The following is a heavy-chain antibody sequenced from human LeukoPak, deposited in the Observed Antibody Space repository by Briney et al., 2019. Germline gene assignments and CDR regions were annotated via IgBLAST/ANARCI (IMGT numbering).Heavy chain of an antibody. CDR3: ARVILTGYKNYFDY. V-gene: IGHV4-30-4*01. J-gene: IGHJ4*02. D-gene: IGHD3-9*01. CDR2: IYYSGST. CDR1: GGSISSGDYY. Sequence: SETLSLTCTVSGGSISSGDYYWSWIRQPPGKGLEWIGYIYYSGSTYYNPSLKSRVTISVDTSKNQFSLKLSSVTAADTAVYYCARVILTGYKNYFDYWGQGTLVTVSS.